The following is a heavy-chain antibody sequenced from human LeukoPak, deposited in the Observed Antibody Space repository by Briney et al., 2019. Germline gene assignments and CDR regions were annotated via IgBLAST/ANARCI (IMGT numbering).Heavy chain of an antibody. Sequence: PGGSLRLSCSASGFTSSSYAMHWVRQAPGKGLEYVSAISSNGGSTYYADSVKGRFTISRDNSKNTLYLQMSSLRAEDTAVYYCVKDLRVTTVVPYYFDYWGQGTLVTVSS. J-gene: IGHJ4*02. CDR3: VKDLRVTTVVPYYFDY. CDR1: GFTSSSYA. D-gene: IGHD4-23*01. CDR2: ISSNGGST. V-gene: IGHV3-64D*06.